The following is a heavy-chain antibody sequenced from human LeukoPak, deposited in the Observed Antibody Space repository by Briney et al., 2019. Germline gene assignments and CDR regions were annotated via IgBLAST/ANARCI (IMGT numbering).Heavy chain of an antibody. CDR1: GYTFTGYY. CDR2: INPNSGGT. CDR3: ARGKARYCSSTSCYYGY. Sequence: GASVKVSCKASGYTFTGYYMHWVRQAPGQGLEWMGWINPNSGGTNYAQKFNGRVTMTRDTSISTAYMELSRLRSDDTAVYYCARGKARYCSSTSCYYGYWGQGTVVSVSS. J-gene: IGHJ4*02. V-gene: IGHV1-2*02. D-gene: IGHD2-2*01.